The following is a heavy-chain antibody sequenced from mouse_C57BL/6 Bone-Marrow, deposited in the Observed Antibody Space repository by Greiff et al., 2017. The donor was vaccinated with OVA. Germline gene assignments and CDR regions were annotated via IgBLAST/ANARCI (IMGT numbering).Heavy chain of an antibody. CDR2: ISDGGSYT. Sequence: EVMLVESGGGLVKPGGSLKLSCAASGFTFSSYAMSWVRQTPEKRLEWVATISDGGSYTYYPDNVKGRFTISRDNAKNNLYLQMSHLKSEDTAMYYCARGDYEDYWGQGTTLTVSS. D-gene: IGHD1-1*01. J-gene: IGHJ2*01. V-gene: IGHV5-4*03. CDR1: GFTFSSYA. CDR3: ARGDYEDY.